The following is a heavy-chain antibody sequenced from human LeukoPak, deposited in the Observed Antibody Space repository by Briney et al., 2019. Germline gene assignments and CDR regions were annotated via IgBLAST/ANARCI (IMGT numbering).Heavy chain of an antibody. J-gene: IGHJ5*02. Sequence: PGMSLRLSCAASGVTLNPYGMHWVRQAPGKGLEWVAVISYEGGTQHYADSVKGRFIISRDNPRNTLYLQMNILRTEDTAVYYCAKEGTPQVSTWYNLWGQGTQVIVSP. CDR3: AKEGTPQVSTWYNL. D-gene: IGHD6-13*01. CDR2: ISYEGGTQ. CDR1: GVTLNPYG. V-gene: IGHV3-30*18.